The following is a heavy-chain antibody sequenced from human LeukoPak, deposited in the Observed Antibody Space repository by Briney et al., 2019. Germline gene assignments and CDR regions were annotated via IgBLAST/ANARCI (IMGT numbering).Heavy chain of an antibody. V-gene: IGHV3-9*01. CDR3: AKERGYSGYDSAFDY. Sequence: GRSLRLSCAASGFTFDDYAMHWVRQAPGKGLEWVSGISWNSGSIGYADSVKGRFTISRDNAKNSLYLQMNSLRAEDTALYYCAKERGYSGYDSAFDYWGQGTLVPVSS. CDR2: ISWNSGSI. J-gene: IGHJ4*02. CDR1: GFTFDDYA. D-gene: IGHD5-12*01.